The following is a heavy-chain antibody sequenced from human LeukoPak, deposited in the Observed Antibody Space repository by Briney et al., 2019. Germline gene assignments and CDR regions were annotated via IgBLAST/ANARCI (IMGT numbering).Heavy chain of an antibody. J-gene: IGHJ3*02. V-gene: IGHV3-33*01. CDR2: IWPNGSNK. D-gene: IGHD6-13*01. CDR3: VGELLTAAGTIGAFDI. Sequence: GGSLRLSCAASGFTFSTYGMHWVRQAPGKGLEWVAVIWPNGSNKYHADSVKGRFTISRDNSKSTLFLQMSSLAAEDTAVYYCVGELLTAAGTIGAFDIWGRGTMVTASS. CDR1: GFTFSTYG.